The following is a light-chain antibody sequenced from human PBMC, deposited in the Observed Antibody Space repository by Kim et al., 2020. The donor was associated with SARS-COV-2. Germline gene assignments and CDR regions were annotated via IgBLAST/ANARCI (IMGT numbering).Light chain of an antibody. Sequence: QAVVTQEPSLTVSPGGTVTLTCGSSTGAVTSGHYPYWFQQKPGQAPRTLIYDTSNKHSWTPARFSGYLLGGKAALTLSGAQPEDEAEYYCLLSYSGARLVFGGGTQLTVL. CDR3: LLSYSGARLV. CDR1: TGAVTSGHY. CDR2: DTS. J-gene: IGLJ2*01. V-gene: IGLV7-46*01.